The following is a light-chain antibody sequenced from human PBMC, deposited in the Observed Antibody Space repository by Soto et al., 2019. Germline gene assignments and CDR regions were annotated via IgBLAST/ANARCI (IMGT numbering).Light chain of an antibody. CDR1: QSVRSNY. V-gene: IGKV3-20*01. CDR2: GVF. J-gene: IGKJ2*01. CDR3: QHYDGSPRT. Sequence: ETVLTQSPGTVSLSPGERATLSCTTSQSVRSNYLAWYQQKPGQDHRLLIYGVFSRAAGIPDRLSGSGSGTDFTLTISGLEPEDSAVYYCQHYDGSPRTFGRGTKLEI.